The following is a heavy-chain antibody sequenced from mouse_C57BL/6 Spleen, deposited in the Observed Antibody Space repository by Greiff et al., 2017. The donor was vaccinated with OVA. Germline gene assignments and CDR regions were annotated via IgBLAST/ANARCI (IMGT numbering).Heavy chain of an antibody. Sequence: EVKLVESGGGLVKPGASLKLSCAASGFTFTSYAMSWVRQTPEQRLEWVATISDGGSYTYYPDNVKGRFTLSRDNAKNNLYLQMSHLKSEDTAMYYWASHYGYDFGAMDYWGQGTTVTVSS. V-gene: IGHV5-4*03. CDR1: GFTFTSYA. D-gene: IGHD2-2*01. CDR2: ISDGGSYT. J-gene: IGHJ4*01. CDR3: ASHYGYDFGAMDY.